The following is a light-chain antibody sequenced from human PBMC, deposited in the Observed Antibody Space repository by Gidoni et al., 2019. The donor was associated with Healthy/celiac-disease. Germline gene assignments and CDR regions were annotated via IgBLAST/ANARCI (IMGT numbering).Light chain of an antibody. CDR3: QSYDSSLSGVV. Sequence: QSALTPPPSASGAPVQSVTISCTGSSSNIGAGYDVHWYQQIPGTAPKLLIYGNSNRPSGVPDRFSGSKSGTSASLAITGLQAEDEADYYCQSYDSSLSGVVFGGGTKLTVL. CDR2: GNS. J-gene: IGLJ2*01. CDR1: SSNIGAGYD. V-gene: IGLV1-40*01.